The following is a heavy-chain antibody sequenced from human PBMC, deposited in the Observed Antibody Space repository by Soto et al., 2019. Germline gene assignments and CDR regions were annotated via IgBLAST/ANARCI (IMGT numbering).Heavy chain of an antibody. CDR3: ARSQGGSSSLDIYYYYYYGMDV. CDR1: GGTFSSYA. CDR2: IIPIFGTA. V-gene: IGHV1-69*01. Sequence: QVQLVQSGAEVKKPGSSVKVSCKAPGGTFSSYAISWVRQAPGQGLEWMGGIIPIFGTAKYAQKFQGRVTITADEYTSTGYMDLSSLRSEDTAVYYCARSQGGSSSLDIYYYYYYGMDVWGQGTTVTVSS. J-gene: IGHJ6*02. D-gene: IGHD2-15*01.